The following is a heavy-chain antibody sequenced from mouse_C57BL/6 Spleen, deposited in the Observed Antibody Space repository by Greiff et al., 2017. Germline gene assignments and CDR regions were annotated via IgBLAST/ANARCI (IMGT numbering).Heavy chain of an antibody. D-gene: IGHD1-1*01. CDR2: IDPETGGT. CDR1: GYTFTDYE. J-gene: IGHJ1*03. Sequence: QVQLKQSGAELVRPGASVTLSCKASGYTFTDYEMHWVKQTPVHGLEWIGAIDPETGGTAYNQKFKGKAILTADKSSSTDYMELRSLTSEDSAVYYCTRSLHYYGSSLSYWYFDVWGTGTTVTVSS. CDR3: TRSLHYYGSSLSYWYFDV. V-gene: IGHV1-15*01.